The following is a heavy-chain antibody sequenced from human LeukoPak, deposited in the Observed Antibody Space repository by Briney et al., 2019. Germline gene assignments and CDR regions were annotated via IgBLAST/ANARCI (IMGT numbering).Heavy chain of an antibody. V-gene: IGHV3-33*08. D-gene: IGHD1-26*01. Sequence: GGSLRLSCAASGFTFDDYAMHWVRQAPGKGLEWVAVIWYDGSNKYYADSVKGRFTISRDNSKNTLYLQMNSLRAEDTAVYYCARGELPYYYYYGMDVWGQGTTVTVS. J-gene: IGHJ6*02. CDR1: GFTFDDYA. CDR2: IWYDGSNK. CDR3: ARGELPYYYYYGMDV.